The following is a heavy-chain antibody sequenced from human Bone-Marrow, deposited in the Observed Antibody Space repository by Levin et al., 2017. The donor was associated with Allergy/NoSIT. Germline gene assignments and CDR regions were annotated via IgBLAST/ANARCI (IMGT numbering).Heavy chain of an antibody. J-gene: IGHJ6*02. CDR2: IIPIFVTP. V-gene: IGHV1-69*06. CDR1: ESNFTMHG. D-gene: IGHD1-1*01. CDR3: ARSTNWDYYFYGMDV. Sequence: SVKVSCKASESNFTMHGFSWVRQGPGQGLEWMGGIIPIFVTPSYAPAFEDRVTISADKATATVYMELNSLRSDDTAIYYCARSTNWDYYFYGMDVWGQGTTVTVSS.